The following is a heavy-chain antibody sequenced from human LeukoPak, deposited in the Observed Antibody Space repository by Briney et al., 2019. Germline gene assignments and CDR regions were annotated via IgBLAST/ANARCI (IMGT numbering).Heavy chain of an antibody. V-gene: IGHV3-33*01. Sequence: GGSLRLSCATSGFTFSTYGMHWVRQAPGKGLEWGAVIWYDGSNKYYADSVKVRFTISRDNYKNTLNLQMNSLRAEDTAVYYCVRDVKNPSPVIGLFDYWGQGTLVTVSS. CDR2: IWYDGSNK. CDR3: VRDVKNPSPVIGLFDY. D-gene: IGHD2-21*01. J-gene: IGHJ4*02. CDR1: GFTFSTYG.